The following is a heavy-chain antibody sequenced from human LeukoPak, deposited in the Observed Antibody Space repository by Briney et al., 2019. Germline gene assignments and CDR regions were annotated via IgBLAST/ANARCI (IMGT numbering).Heavy chain of an antibody. CDR1: GFTFSNYE. D-gene: IGHD1-14*01. V-gene: IGHV3-48*03. J-gene: IGHJ4*02. CDR2: ISASTSTI. Sequence: GGSLRLSCAASGFTFSNYEMAWVRQAPGKGLEWVSYISASTSTIHYADSVKGRLTISRDNARNALHLQMNSLRAEVTAVYYCARVELSGLGLPLDYWGQGTLVTVSS. CDR3: ARVELSGLGLPLDY.